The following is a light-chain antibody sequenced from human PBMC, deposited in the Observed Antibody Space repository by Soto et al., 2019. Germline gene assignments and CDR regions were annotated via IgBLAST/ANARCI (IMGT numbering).Light chain of an antibody. J-gene: IGKJ3*01. Sequence: DIQMTQSPSSLSASVGDRLTITCRASQGTSNFLDWYQQKPGKVPKVLIYAASTLQSGVPSRFSGIGSGTDFTLTISSLQPEDVATYYCQKYDSAPFTFGRGTKVDIK. CDR3: QKYDSAPFT. V-gene: IGKV1-27*01. CDR2: AAS. CDR1: QGTSNF.